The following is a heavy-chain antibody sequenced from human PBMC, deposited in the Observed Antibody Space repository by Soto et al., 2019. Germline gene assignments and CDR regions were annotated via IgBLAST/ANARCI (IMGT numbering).Heavy chain of an antibody. CDR2: IKSKTDGGTT. CDR3: TTSEWYSGSYFDPDY. D-gene: IGHD1-26*01. J-gene: IGHJ4*02. Sequence: GGSLRLSCAASGFTFSNAWMNWVRQAPGKVLEWVGRIKSKTDGGTTDYAALVKGRFIISRDYSKNTLYLQMNSLKTEDTAVYYCTTSEWYSGSYFDPDYWGQGTLVTVSS. V-gene: IGHV3-15*07. CDR1: GFTFSNAW.